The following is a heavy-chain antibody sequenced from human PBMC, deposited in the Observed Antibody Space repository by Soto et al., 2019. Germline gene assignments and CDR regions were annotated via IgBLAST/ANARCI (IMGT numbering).Heavy chain of an antibody. CDR1: GGSISSYY. D-gene: IGHD5-12*01. J-gene: IGHJ3*02. Sequence: SETLSLTCTVSGGSISSYYWSWIRQPPGKGLEWIGYIYYSGSTNYNPSLKSRVTISVDTSKNQFSLKLSSVTAADTAVYYCAGRKWLRFMSAFDIWGQGTMVTVSS. V-gene: IGHV4-59*01. CDR2: IYYSGST. CDR3: AGRKWLRFMSAFDI.